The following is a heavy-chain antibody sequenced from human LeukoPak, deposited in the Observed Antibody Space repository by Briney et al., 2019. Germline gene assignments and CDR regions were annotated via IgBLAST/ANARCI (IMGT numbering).Heavy chain of an antibody. V-gene: IGHV3-23*01. CDR1: GFTFSSYA. D-gene: IGHD3-10*01. CDR2: ISGSGGST. J-gene: IGHJ6*02. Sequence: GGSLGLSCAASGFTFSSYAMSWVRQAPGKGLEWVSAISGSGGSTYYADSVKGRFTISRDNSKNTLYLQMNSLRAEDTAVYYCAKDQELWFEPIYYYYGMDVWGQGTTVTVSS. CDR3: AKDQELWFEPIYYYYGMDV.